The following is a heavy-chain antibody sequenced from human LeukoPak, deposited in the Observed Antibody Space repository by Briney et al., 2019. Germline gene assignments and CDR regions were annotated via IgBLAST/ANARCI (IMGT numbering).Heavy chain of an antibody. CDR1: GFTFSSYG. D-gene: IGHD1-26*01. CDR3: ASGSYYSAFDI. J-gene: IGHJ3*02. CDR2: ISYDGSNK. Sequence: GGSLRLSCAASGFTFSSYGVHWVRQAPGKGLEWVAVISYDGSNKYYADSVKGRFTISRDNSKNTLYLQMNSLRAEDTAVYYCASGSYYSAFDIWGQGTMVTVSS. V-gene: IGHV3-30*03.